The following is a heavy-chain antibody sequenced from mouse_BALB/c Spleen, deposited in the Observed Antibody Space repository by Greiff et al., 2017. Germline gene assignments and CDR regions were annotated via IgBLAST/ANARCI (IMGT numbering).Heavy chain of an antibody. Sequence: QVQLQQSGAELAKPGASVKMSCKASGYTFTSYWMHWVKQRPGQGLEWIGYINPSTGYTEYNQKFKDKATLTADKSSSTAYMQLSSLTSEDSAVYYCARWYYGSSLAWFAYWGQGTLVTVSA. V-gene: IGHV1-7*01. CDR3: ARWYYGSSLAWFAY. CDR2: INPSTGYT. CDR1: GYTFTSYW. D-gene: IGHD1-1*01. J-gene: IGHJ3*01.